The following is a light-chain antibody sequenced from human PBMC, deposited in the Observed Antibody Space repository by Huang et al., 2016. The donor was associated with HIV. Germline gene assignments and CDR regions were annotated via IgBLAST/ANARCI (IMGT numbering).Light chain of an antibody. V-gene: IGKV3-11*01. CDR3: QHRSNWPPSYT. CDR1: QSVTSF. Sequence: DIVLTQSPATLSLSLGERATLSCRASQSVTSFLAWYQQKPGQAPSLLIYEASQRATGIPARFRGRGSGTDFTLTISSLEPEDFAFYYCQHRSNWPPSYTFGQGTKLEIK. CDR2: EAS. J-gene: IGKJ2*01.